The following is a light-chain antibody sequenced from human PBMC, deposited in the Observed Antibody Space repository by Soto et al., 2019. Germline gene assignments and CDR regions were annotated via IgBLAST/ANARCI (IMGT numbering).Light chain of an antibody. CDR2: KAS. CDR3: QQYLTYWT. CDR1: QSISNW. Sequence: DIQMTQSPSTLSASVGDRVTITCRASQSISNWLAWYQQKPGKAPKLLIYKASSLESGVPSRFSGSGSGTEFTLTISSLQPDDFATYYCQQYLTYWTFGQGTKVDI. J-gene: IGKJ1*01. V-gene: IGKV1-5*03.